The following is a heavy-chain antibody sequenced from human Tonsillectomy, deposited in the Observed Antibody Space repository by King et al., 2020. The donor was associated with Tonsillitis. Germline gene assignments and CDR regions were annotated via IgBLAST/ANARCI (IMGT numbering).Heavy chain of an antibody. CDR2: IYHSGST. CDR3: ARAVPPRSVYDLYYFDY. J-gene: IGHJ4*02. D-gene: IGHD5/OR15-5a*01. V-gene: IGHV4-30-2*01. Sequence: LQLQESGSGLVKPSQTLSLTCAVSGGAITSGGYSWSWIRQPPGKGLEWIGYIYHSGSTYYNPSLKSRVTISVDRSKNQFSLRLSSVTAADTAVYYCARAVPPRSVYDLYYFDYWGQGTLVTVSS. CDR1: GGAITSGGYS.